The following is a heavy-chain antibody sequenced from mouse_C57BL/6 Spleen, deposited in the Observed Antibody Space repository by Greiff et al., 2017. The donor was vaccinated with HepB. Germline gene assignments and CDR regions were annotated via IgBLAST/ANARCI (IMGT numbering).Heavy chain of an antibody. D-gene: IGHD2-4*01. CDR3: AVYDYDVAMDY. J-gene: IGHJ4*01. CDR1: GYSITSGYY. Sequence: EVQLQQSGPGLVKPSQSLSLTCSVTGYSITSGYYWNWIRQFPGNKLEWMGYISYDGSNNYNPSLKNRISITRDTSKNQFFLKLNSVTTEDTATYYCAVYDYDVAMDYWGQGTSVTVSS. V-gene: IGHV3-6*01. CDR2: ISYDGSN.